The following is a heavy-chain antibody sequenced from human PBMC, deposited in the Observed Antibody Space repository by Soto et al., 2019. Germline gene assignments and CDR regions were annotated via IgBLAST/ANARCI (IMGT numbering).Heavy chain of an antibody. CDR1: GFTFGDYA. CDR2: IRSKAYGGTT. J-gene: IGHJ3*02. D-gene: IGHD4-17*01. Sequence: GGSLRLSCTASGFTFGDYAMSWFRQAPGKGLEWVGFIRSKAYGGTTEYAASVKGRFTISRDDSKSIAYLQMNSLKTEDTAVYYCTSFMTTVISDAFDIWGQGTMVTVSS. CDR3: TSFMTTVISDAFDI. V-gene: IGHV3-49*03.